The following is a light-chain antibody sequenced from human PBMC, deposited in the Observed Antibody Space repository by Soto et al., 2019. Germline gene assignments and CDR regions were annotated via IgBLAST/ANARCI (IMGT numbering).Light chain of an antibody. CDR1: QTIGSL. Sequence: DVQMTQSPSTLSASVGDRVTITCRASQTIGSLLAWYQQKPGKAPNLLIYKASSIESGVPARLRRSGFGTEFTSTFPGVQAVDCANYDYQHYNRWAFRQGTKVVI. CDR3: QHYNRWA. J-gene: IGKJ1*01. CDR2: KAS. V-gene: IGKV1-5*03.